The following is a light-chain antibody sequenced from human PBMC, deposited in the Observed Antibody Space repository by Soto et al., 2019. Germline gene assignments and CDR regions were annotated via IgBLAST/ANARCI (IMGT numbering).Light chain of an antibody. CDR1: QTVSRH. CDR2: DIS. Sequence: EIVLTQSPATVSLSPGERATLSCRTSQTVSRHLAWYQQKPGQAPRLLIYDISNRDTGIPARFSGSGSGTDFTLTIRSLEPEDSAVYYCQQRSHWPRNTFGQGTKLEIK. CDR3: QQRSHWPRNT. J-gene: IGKJ2*01. V-gene: IGKV3-11*01.